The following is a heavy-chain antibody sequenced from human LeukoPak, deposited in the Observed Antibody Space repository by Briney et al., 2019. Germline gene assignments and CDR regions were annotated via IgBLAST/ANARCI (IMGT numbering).Heavy chain of an antibody. J-gene: IGHJ4*02. CDR2: IYYSGST. Sequence: PSETLSLTSTVSGGSVSGGNYYWSWIRQPPGKGLDWIGYIYYSGSTNYNPSLKSRVTISVDTSKNQFSLRLSSVTAADTAVYYCARDPSGYFNYWGQGTLATVSS. CDR1: GGSVSGGNYY. D-gene: IGHD3-22*01. V-gene: IGHV4-61*01. CDR3: ARDPSGYFNY.